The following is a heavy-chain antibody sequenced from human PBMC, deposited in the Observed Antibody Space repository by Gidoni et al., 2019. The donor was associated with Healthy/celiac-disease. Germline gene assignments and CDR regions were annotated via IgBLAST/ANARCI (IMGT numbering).Heavy chain of an antibody. CDR2: MNPNSGNT. CDR3: ARGPRSPLPDCSGGSCYYYYYGMDV. Sequence: QVQLVQYGAEVKKTGASVKVSCKASGYTFTSYDINWVRQATGQGLEWMGWMNPNSGNTSYAQKFQGRVTMTRNTSISTAYMELSSLRSEDTAVYYCARGPRSPLPDCSGGSCYYYYYGMDVWGQGTTVTVSS. CDR1: GYTFTSYD. V-gene: IGHV1-8*01. J-gene: IGHJ6*02. D-gene: IGHD2-15*01.